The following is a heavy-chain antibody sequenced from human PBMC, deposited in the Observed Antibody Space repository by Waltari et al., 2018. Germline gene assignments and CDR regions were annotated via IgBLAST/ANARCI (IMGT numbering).Heavy chain of an antibody. D-gene: IGHD3-16*01. J-gene: IGHJ6*02. V-gene: IGHV4-34*01. CDR2: SNQGETT. CDR3: ARGQGEGADV. CDR1: GGSFTVFY. Sequence: QVQLQQWGAGLLKPSETLSLTCVVNGGSFTVFYWSWVRQPPGKGLEWIGDSNQGETTQYNPSLRSRVTISVDRSRNQFSLTLTSVTAADTAVYYCARGQGEGADVWAQGTAVTVS.